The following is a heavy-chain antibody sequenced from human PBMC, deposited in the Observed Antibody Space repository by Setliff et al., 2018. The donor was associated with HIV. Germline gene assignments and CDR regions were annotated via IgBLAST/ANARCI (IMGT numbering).Heavy chain of an antibody. CDR3: AKDSSGWLGYFDY. CDR2: ISGSGGST. D-gene: IGHD6-19*01. J-gene: IGHJ4*02. V-gene: IGHV3-23*01. CDR1: GFTFSSYA. Sequence: LRLSCAASGFTFSSYAMSWVRQAPGKGLEWVSAISGSGGSTYYADSVKGRFTISRDNSKNTLYLQMNSLRAEDTAVYYCAKDSSGWLGYFDYWGQGTLVTVSS.